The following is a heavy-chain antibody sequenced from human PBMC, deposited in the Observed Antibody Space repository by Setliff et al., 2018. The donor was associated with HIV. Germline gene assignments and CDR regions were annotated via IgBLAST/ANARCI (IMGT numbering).Heavy chain of an antibody. J-gene: IGHJ5*02. CDR1: GGSITSGNYY. Sequence: SETLSLTCHRRVYGGSITSGNYYWGWIRQAPGKGLEWIASMIYGGDTWYNPSLKSRVTIYVDTANNEISLRLSSVTAEDTAVYRCARPHSGRGGGAWFDPWGQGIRVTVSS. CDR3: ARPHSGRGGGAWFDP. CDR2: MIYGGDT. D-gene: IGHD6-19*01. V-gene: IGHV4-39*01.